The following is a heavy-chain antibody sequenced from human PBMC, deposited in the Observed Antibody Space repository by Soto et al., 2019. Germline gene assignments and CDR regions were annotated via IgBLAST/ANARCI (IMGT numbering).Heavy chain of an antibody. Sequence: QVQLVQSGAEVKKPGASVKVSCKASGYTFTNYDINWVRQATGQGLEGMGWMNPNSGHTGYVQKFQGRVTMTRNTSISTAYMVLSSLRSDDTGVYYCARGLSSGGGGWFDPWGQGTVVTVSS. D-gene: IGHD2-15*01. J-gene: IGHJ5*02. CDR2: MNPNSGHT. CDR3: ARGLSSGGGGWFDP. V-gene: IGHV1-8*01. CDR1: GYTFTNYD.